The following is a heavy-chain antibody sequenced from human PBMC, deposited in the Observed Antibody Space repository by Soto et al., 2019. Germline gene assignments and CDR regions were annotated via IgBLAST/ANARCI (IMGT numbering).Heavy chain of an antibody. CDR1: GYSFTSYW. CDR3: AILKRGYGDYVGYFDY. CDR2: IYPGDSDT. V-gene: IGHV5-51*01. Sequence: GESLKISCKGSGYSFTSYWIGWVRQMPGKGLEWMGIIYPGDSDTRYSPSFQGQVTISADKSISTAYLQWSSLKASDTAMYYCAILKRGYGDYVGYFDYWGQGTLVTVSS. D-gene: IGHD4-17*01. J-gene: IGHJ4*02.